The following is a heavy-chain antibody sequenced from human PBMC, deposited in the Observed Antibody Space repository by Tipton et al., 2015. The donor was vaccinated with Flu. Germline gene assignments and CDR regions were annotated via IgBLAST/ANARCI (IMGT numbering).Heavy chain of an antibody. Sequence: SLRLSCAASGFTFSGYWMSWVRQAPGKGLEWVASIKQDGSKENYVDSVKGRFTISRGNAKNSLYLQMNSLRVEDTAVYYCVKMPDFDYWGQGTLVTVSS. V-gene: IGHV3-7*01. CDR2: IKQDGSKE. D-gene: IGHD1-14*01. J-gene: IGHJ4*02. CDR1: GFTFSGYW. CDR3: VKMPDFDY.